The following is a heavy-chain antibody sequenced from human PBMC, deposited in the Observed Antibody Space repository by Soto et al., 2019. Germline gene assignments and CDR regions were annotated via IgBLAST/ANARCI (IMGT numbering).Heavy chain of an antibody. Sequence: ASVKVSCKASGYTFTSYAMHWVRQAPGQRLEWMGWINAGNGNTKYSQKFQGRVTMTEDTSTDTAYMELSSLRSEDTAVYYCATTPPTPNYYDSSGYYYYWGQGTLVTVSS. D-gene: IGHD3-22*01. V-gene: IGHV1-3*01. CDR2: INAGNGNT. CDR1: GYTFTSYA. CDR3: ATTPPTPNYYDSSGYYYY. J-gene: IGHJ4*02.